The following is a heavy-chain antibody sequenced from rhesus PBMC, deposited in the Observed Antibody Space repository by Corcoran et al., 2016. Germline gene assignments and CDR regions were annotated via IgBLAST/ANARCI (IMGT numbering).Heavy chain of an antibody. Sequence: QVQLQESGPGLVKPSETLSLTGAVSGVSISSGYYYWSWIRQPPGKGREWIGYITYIGSTSYNPSLKSRVTISRDTSKNQFSLKLSSVTAADTAVYYCARAQDTVGTVPFDYWGQGVLVTVSS. CDR1: GVSISSGYYY. D-gene: IGHD5-30*01. CDR3: ARAQDTVGTVPFDY. V-gene: IGHV4-122*02. J-gene: IGHJ4*01. CDR2: ITYIGST.